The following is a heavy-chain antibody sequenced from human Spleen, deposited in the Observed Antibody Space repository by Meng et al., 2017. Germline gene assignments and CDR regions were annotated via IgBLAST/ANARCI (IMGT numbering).Heavy chain of an antibody. J-gene: IGHJ4*02. D-gene: IGHD2-15*01. CDR1: GFTFSNYW. CDR3: ARGGASGFY. V-gene: IGHV3-74*01. CDR2: ISEEGRTT. Sequence: EVGVEESGGGLVQPGGSLRLSCAAAGFTFSNYWMDWVRQAPGKGLAWVSRISEEGRTTNYADSVKGRFTISRDNAKNTLYLQMDSLRAEDTAVYYCARGGASGFYWGQGTLVTVSS.